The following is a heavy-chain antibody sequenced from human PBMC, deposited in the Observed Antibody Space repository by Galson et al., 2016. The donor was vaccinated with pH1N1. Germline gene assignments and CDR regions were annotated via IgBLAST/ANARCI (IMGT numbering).Heavy chain of an antibody. D-gene: IGHD3-22*01. Sequence: SLRLSCAASGFSFSTFSMNWVRQAPGMGLEWLSYINTRFTTTYYADSVKGRFTISRDNAKNSLYLQMSSLRAEDTAVYYCTSDSSKYDSSGYYAYWGHGTLVIVSS. CDR3: TSDSSKYDSSGYYAY. CDR1: GFSFSTFS. CDR2: INTRFTTT. V-gene: IGHV3-48*01. J-gene: IGHJ4*01.